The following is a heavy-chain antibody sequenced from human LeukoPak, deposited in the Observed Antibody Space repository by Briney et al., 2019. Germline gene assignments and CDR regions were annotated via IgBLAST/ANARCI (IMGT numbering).Heavy chain of an antibody. V-gene: IGHV1-46*01. CDR1: GYTFPNYY. Sequence: WASVKVSCKASGYTFPNYYVHWVRQAPGQGLEWMGIINPSGGSTSYAQKFQGRVTMTRDTSTSTVYMELSSLRSEDTAVYYCARTAGRTFDYWGQGTLVTVSS. D-gene: IGHD6-6*01. CDR2: INPSGGST. CDR3: ARTAGRTFDY. J-gene: IGHJ4*02.